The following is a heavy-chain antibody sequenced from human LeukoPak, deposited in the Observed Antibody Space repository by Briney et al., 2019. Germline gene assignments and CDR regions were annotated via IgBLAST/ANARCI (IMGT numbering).Heavy chain of an antibody. CDR1: GYTFTSYY. Sequence: ASAKVSCKTSGYTFTSYYIHWVRQAPGQGLDYMGWINPDNGGTNYAQNFQGRVIMTRDTSISTAYMQLSRLTSDDTPVYYCARSPSGELDYWGRGTLVSVSS. CDR2: INPDNGGT. CDR3: ARSPSGELDY. V-gene: IGHV1-2*02. D-gene: IGHD1-26*01. J-gene: IGHJ4*02.